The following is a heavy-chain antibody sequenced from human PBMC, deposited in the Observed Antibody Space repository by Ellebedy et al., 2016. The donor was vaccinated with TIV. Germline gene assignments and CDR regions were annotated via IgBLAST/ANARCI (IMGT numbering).Heavy chain of an antibody. V-gene: IGHV3-7*03. D-gene: IGHD2-21*02. CDR3: ARAIGVADCS. J-gene: IGHJ5*02. CDR2: IKQDGSEK. Sequence: GESLKISCAASGFTFSNYWMSWVRQAPGKGLEWVANIKQDGSEKYYVDSVKGRFTISRDNAKNSLYLQMNSLRAEDTAVYYCARAIGVADCSWGQGTLVTGSS. CDR1: GFTFSNYW.